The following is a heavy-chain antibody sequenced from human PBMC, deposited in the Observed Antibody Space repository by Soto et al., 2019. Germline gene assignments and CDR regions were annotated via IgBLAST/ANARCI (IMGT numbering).Heavy chain of an antibody. Sequence: PGGSLRPSCAASGFTFSSYWMSGVRQAPGKGLEGVANIKQDGSEKDYVESVKGRFTISRDNAKYLLYLQMNSLRAEDTAVYYCASFYYDSSGYLPSPYYYYYGMDVWGQGT. CDR1: GFTFSSYW. CDR3: ASFYYDSSGYLPSPYYYYYGMDV. V-gene: IGHV3-7*02. J-gene: IGHJ6*02. CDR2: IKQDGSEK. D-gene: IGHD3-22*01.